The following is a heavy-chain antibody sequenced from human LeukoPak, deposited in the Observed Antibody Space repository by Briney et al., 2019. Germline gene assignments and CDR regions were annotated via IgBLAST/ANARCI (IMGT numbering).Heavy chain of an antibody. V-gene: IGHV3-9*01. CDR2: ISWNSGSI. Sequence: HSGRALRLSCAASGFTFDDYAMHWVRQAPGKGLEWVSGISWNSGSIGYADSVKGRFTISRDNAKNSLYLQMNSLRAEDTALYYCAKGRDKYQLLSKNWFDPWGQGTLVTVSS. CDR1: GFTFDDYA. CDR3: AKGRDKYQLLSKNWFDP. J-gene: IGHJ5*02. D-gene: IGHD2-2*01.